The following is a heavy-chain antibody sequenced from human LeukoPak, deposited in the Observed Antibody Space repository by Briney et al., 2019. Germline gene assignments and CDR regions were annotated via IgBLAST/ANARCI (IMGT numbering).Heavy chain of an antibody. J-gene: IGHJ4*02. CDR1: GFIFSSYG. D-gene: IGHD2-15*01. Sequence: GRSLRLSCAASGFIFSSYGMHWVRQAPGKGLEWVALIWYDGIDEYYTDSVKGRFTISRANSKNTLYLQMNSLRAEDTAVYYCARVPYCSGGRCSSWIDHWGQGTLVTVSS. V-gene: IGHV3-33*01. CDR3: ARVPYCSGGRCSSWIDH. CDR2: IWYDGIDE.